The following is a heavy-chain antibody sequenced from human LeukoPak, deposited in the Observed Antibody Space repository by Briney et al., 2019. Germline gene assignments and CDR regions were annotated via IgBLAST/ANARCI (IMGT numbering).Heavy chain of an antibody. Sequence: ASVKVSCKASGGTFSSYAISWVRQAPGQGLEWMGWMNPNSGNTGYAQKFQGRVTMTRNTSISTAYMELSSLRSEDTAVYYCARSMVRGQHLSYWGQGTLVTVSS. V-gene: IGHV1-8*02. CDR3: ARSMVRGQHLSY. CDR2: MNPNSGNT. CDR1: GGTFSSYA. J-gene: IGHJ4*02. D-gene: IGHD3-10*01.